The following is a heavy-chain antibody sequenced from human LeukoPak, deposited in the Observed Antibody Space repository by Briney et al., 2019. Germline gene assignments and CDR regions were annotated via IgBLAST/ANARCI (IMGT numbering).Heavy chain of an antibody. J-gene: IGHJ6*02. D-gene: IGHD2-2*01. CDR3: ARDRVGYCSSTSCYNYYYGMDV. CDR1: GFTFSDYY. CDR2: ISSSGSTI. V-gene: IGHV3-11*01. Sequence: GGSLRLSCAASGFTFSDYYMSWIRQAPGKGLEWVSYISSSGSTIYYADSAKGRFTISRDNAKNSLYLQMNSLRAEDTAVYYCARDRVGYCSSTSCYNYYYGMDVWGQGTTVTVSS.